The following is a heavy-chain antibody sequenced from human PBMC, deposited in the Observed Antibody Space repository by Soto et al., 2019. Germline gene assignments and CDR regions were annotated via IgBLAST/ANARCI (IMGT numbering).Heavy chain of an antibody. J-gene: IGHJ4*02. CDR3: ARTRHLGDLSLGY. Sequence: QVQLQESGPGLVKPSQTLSLTCTVSGGSISSGDYYWSWIRQHPGKGLEWIGYISYSGRTYYNPSLKSRVTISIDTSKIQISLKLSSVTAADTAMYYCARTRHLGDLSLGYWGQGTLVTVSS. D-gene: IGHD3-16*02. V-gene: IGHV4-31*03. CDR2: ISYSGRT. CDR1: GGSISSGDYY.